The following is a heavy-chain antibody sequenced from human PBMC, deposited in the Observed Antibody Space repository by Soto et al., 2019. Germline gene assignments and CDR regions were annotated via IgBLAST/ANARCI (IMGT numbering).Heavy chain of an antibody. CDR2: VNPSGGSA. J-gene: IGHJ1*01. Sequence: QVQLVQSGAEVKKPGASVKVSCKTSGYIFTAYSMHWVRQAPGQGLEWMGVVNPSGGSAHYAQSFEVRVTLTRDTSTSTFYMELSSLRSEDTAVYYCAREENCSGGTCYSEYFPHWGQGTLVTDSS. CDR1: GYIFTAYS. CDR3: AREENCSGGTCYSEYFPH. D-gene: IGHD2-15*01. V-gene: IGHV1-46*01.